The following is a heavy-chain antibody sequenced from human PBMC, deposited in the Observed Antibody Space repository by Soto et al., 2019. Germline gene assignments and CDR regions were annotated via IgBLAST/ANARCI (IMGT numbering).Heavy chain of an antibody. CDR3: ARGYYDILTGYPGNYYGMDV. CDR2: IIPIFGTA. Sequence: SVKVSCKASGGTFRSYAISWVRQPPGQGLEWMGGIIPIFGTANYAQKFQGRVTITADESTSTAYMELSSLRSEDTAVYYCARGYYDILTGYPGNYYGMDVWGQGTTVTVSS. V-gene: IGHV1-69*13. D-gene: IGHD3-9*01. J-gene: IGHJ6*02. CDR1: GGTFRSYA.